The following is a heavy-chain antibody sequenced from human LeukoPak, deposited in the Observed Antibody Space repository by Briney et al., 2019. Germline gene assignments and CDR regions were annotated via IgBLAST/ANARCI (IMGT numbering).Heavy chain of an antibody. Sequence: GGSLRLSSAASGFTFSSYWMHWVRQAPGKGLVWVSRINSDGSSTSYADSVKGRFTISRDNAKNTLYLQMNSLRAEDTAVYYCARVNRVGANTDYWGQGTLVTVSS. J-gene: IGHJ4*02. CDR1: GFTFSSYW. CDR3: ARVNRVGANTDY. CDR2: INSDGSST. V-gene: IGHV3-74*01. D-gene: IGHD1-26*01.